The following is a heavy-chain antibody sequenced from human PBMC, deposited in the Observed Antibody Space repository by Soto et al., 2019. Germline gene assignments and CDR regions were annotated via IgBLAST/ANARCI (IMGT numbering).Heavy chain of an antibody. V-gene: IGHV1-69*06. CDR1: GLIFSSYA. J-gene: IGHJ6*02. CDR3: VRGANSDSSTGKGYYFPGMDV. Sequence: QVQLVQSGAEVKKPGSSVKVSCKASGLIFSSYAISWVRQAPGQVLEWVGGILPIFGTTNYAQRFKGRVTITVDMSTTTAYLDLRSLRSEDTAVYLCVRGANSDSSTGKGYYFPGMDVWGQGTTVT. CDR2: ILPIFGTT. D-gene: IGHD3-9*01.